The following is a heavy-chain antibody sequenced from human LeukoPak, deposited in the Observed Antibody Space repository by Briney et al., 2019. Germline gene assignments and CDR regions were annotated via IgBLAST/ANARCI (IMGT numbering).Heavy chain of an antibody. CDR3: ATRDSGGGMGYYDSSGYYC. D-gene: IGHD3-22*01. CDR2: FDPEDGET. J-gene: IGHJ4*02. CDR1: GYTLTELS. Sequence: ASVKVSCKVSGYTLTELSMHWVRQAPGKGLEWMGGFDPEDGETIYAQKFQGRVTMTEDTSTDTAYMELSSLRSEDTAVYYCATRDSGGGMGYYDSSGYYCWGQETLVTVSS. V-gene: IGHV1-24*01.